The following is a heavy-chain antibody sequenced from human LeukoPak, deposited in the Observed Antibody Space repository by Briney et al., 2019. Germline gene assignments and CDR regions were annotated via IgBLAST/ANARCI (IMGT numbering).Heavy chain of an antibody. CDR3: ASPGGY. J-gene: IGHJ4*02. CDR2: IYYSGST. D-gene: IGHD3-16*01. V-gene: IGHV4-59*01. Sequence: PSETLSLTCAVYGGSFSGYYWSWIRQPPGKGLEWIGYIYYSGSTNYNPSLKSRVTISVDTSKNQFSLKLSSVTAADTAVYYCASPGGYWGQGTLVTVSS. CDR1: GGSFSGYY.